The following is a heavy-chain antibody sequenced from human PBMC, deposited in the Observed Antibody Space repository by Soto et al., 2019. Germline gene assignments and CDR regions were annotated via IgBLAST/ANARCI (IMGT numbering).Heavy chain of an antibody. CDR3: ARNQTPRQCCSGGSCSTDFDY. V-gene: IGHV1-46*04. CDR1: GYTFTSYY. Sequence: QVQLVQSGAEVKKPGASVKVSCKASGYTFTSYYMHWVRQAPGQGLEWMGIINPSGGSTSYAQKLQGRVTMTRDKSTSTVYMELSSLRSEDTAVYYCARNQTPRQCCSGGSCSTDFDYWGQGTLVTVSS. CDR2: INPSGGST. J-gene: IGHJ4*02. D-gene: IGHD2-15*01.